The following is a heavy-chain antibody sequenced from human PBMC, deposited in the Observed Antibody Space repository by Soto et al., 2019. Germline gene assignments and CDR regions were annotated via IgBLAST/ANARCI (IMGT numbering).Heavy chain of an antibody. CDR3: TSPYDYGDYYYYYGMDV. Sequence: GGSLRLSCAASGFTFSGSAMHWVRQASGKGLEWVGRIRSKANSYATAYAASVKGRFTISRDDSKNTAYLQMNSLKTEDTAVYYCTSPYDYGDYYYYYGMDVWGQGTTVTVSS. CDR1: GFTFSGSA. D-gene: IGHD4-17*01. CDR2: IRSKANSYAT. J-gene: IGHJ6*02. V-gene: IGHV3-73*01.